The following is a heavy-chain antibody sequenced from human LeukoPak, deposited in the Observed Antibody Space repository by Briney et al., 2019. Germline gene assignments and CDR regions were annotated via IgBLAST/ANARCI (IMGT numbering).Heavy chain of an antibody. CDR2: ISSSGGGT. J-gene: IGHJ4*02. Sequence: PGGSLRLSCAASGFTFSSYAMNWVRQAPGKGLEWVSGISSSGGGTYYADSVKGRFTISRDNSKNTLHLQMSSLRAEDTAVYYCAKGAIASGNYYYYFDYWGQGTLVTVSS. CDR3: AKGAIASGNYYYYFDY. CDR1: GFTFSSYA. D-gene: IGHD1-26*01. V-gene: IGHV3-23*01.